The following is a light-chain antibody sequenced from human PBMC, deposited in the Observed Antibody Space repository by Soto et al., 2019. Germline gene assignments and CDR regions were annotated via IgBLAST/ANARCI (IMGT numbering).Light chain of an antibody. CDR2: GAS. V-gene: IGKV3-20*01. CDR3: HHYVGSPWA. CDR1: QSVNRF. Sequence: EIVLTQSPGTLSLSPGERATLSCRASQSVNRFLAWFQQKPGQAPRLLIYGASNRATGIPDRFSGSGSETDFTLTITRLETEDSAVYYCHHYVGSPWAFGQGTKV. J-gene: IGKJ1*01.